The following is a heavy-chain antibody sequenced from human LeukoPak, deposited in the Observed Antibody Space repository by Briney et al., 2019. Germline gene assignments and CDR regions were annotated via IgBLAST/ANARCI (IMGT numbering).Heavy chain of an antibody. J-gene: IGHJ4*01. Sequence: GGSLRLSCAASSFNFIDYSMNWVRQAPGKGLGWISYIGISSGNTKYADAVTGRFTISRDKARTSLYLQMNSLRVEDTAVYYCARDHRYAFDNWGHGTLVTVSS. CDR2: IGISSGNT. V-gene: IGHV3-48*01. CDR3: ARDHRYAFDN. D-gene: IGHD5-12*01. CDR1: SFNFIDYS.